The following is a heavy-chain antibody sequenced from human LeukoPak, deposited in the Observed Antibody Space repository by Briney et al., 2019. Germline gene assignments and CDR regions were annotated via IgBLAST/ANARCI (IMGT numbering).Heavy chain of an antibody. Sequence: ASVKVSCKASGYTFTGYYMHWVRQAPGQGLEWMGRIIPILGIANYAQKFQGRVTITADKSTSTAYMELSSLRSEDTAVYYCARDQDEWAPFDYWGQGTLVTVSS. CDR1: GYTFTGYY. CDR2: IIPILGIA. D-gene: IGHD2-15*01. V-gene: IGHV1-69*04. CDR3: ARDQDEWAPFDY. J-gene: IGHJ4*02.